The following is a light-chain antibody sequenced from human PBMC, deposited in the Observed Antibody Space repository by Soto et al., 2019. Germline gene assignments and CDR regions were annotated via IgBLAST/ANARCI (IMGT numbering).Light chain of an antibody. V-gene: IGLV2-11*01. Sequence: QSALTQPRSVSGSPGQSVTISCTGTSSDVGGYNFVSWYHHRPGKAPKLMIYGVNKRPSGVPDRFSASRSGNTASLTISGLQAEDEGDYYCCSFVGSDTFVFGTGTKLTVL. CDR2: GVN. CDR1: SSDVGGYNF. J-gene: IGLJ1*01. CDR3: CSFVGSDTFV.